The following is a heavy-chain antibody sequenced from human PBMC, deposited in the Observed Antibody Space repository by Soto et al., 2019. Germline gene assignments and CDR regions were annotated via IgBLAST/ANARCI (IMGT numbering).Heavy chain of an antibody. J-gene: IGHJ6*03. CDR2: IYYSGST. V-gene: IGHV4-30-4*01. Sequence: SETLSLTCTVSGGSISSGDYYWSWIRQPPGKGLEWIGYIYYSGSTYYNPSLKSRVTISVDTSKNQFSLKLSSVTAADTAVYYCARTIYYYYYMDVWGKGTTVTVS. CDR1: GGSISSGDYY. CDR3: ARTIYYYYYMDV. D-gene: IGHD3-10*01.